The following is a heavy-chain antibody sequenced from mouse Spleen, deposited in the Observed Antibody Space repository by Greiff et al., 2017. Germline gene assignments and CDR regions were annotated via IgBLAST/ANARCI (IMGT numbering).Heavy chain of an antibody. CDR1: GFTFSSYA. J-gene: IGHJ2*01. CDR2: ISSGGSYT. Sequence: EVHLVESGGGLVKPGGSLKLSCAASGFTFSSYAMSWVRQTPEKRLEWVATISSGGSYTYYPDSVKGRFTISRDNAKNTLYLQMSSLRSEDTAMYYCARQYGNYGDFDYWGQGTTLTVSS. D-gene: IGHD2-1*01. CDR3: ARQYGNYGDFDY. V-gene: IGHV5-9-3*01.